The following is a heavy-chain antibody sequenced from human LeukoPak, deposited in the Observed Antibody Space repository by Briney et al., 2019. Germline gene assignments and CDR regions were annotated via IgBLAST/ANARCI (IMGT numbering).Heavy chain of an antibody. D-gene: IGHD4-17*01. CDR1: GFIFSTYS. J-gene: IGHJ4*02. V-gene: IGHV3-48*01. CDR3: AKPKFYGDYSFDY. Sequence: GGSLRLSCAASGFIFSTYSMNWVRQAPGKGLEWVSYISSGSGIIYYADSVKGRFTISRDNAKNSLYLQMDSLRAEDTAVYYCAKPKFYGDYSFDYWGQGTLVTVSS. CDR2: ISSGSGII.